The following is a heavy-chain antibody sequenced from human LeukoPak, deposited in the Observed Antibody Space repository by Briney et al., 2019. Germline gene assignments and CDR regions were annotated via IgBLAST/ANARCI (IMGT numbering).Heavy chain of an antibody. CDR1: GGSISSYY. J-gene: IGHJ5*02. CDR2: TYYSGST. CDR3: ARRDNIGWFDP. V-gene: IGHV4-59*01. D-gene: IGHD2/OR15-2a*01. Sequence: SETLSLTCTVSGGSISSYYWSWIRQPPGKGLEWIGYTYYSGSTNYNPSLKSRVTISVDTSKNQFSLKLSSVTAADTAVYYCARRDNIGWFDPWGQGTLVTVSS.